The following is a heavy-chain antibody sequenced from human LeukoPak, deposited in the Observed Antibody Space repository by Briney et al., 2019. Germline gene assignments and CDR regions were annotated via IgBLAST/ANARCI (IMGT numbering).Heavy chain of an antibody. Sequence: SETLSLTCTVSGGSISSYSWSWIRQPPGKGLEWIGYIYSSGRTNHNPSLKSRVTISVSTSKNQFSLKLSSVTAADTAVYYCARDRLGNYADYWGQGTLVTVSS. CDR1: GGSISSYS. V-gene: IGHV4-59*12. J-gene: IGHJ4*02. CDR3: ARDRLGNYADY. CDR2: IYSSGRT. D-gene: IGHD3-10*01.